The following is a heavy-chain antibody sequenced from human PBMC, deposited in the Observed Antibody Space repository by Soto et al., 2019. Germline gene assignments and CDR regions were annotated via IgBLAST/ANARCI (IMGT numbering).Heavy chain of an antibody. CDR2: IYYSGST. Sequence: SETLSLTCTVSGGSISSVYYYWSWIRQPPGKGLEWIGYIYYSGSTYYNPSLKSRVTISVDTSRNQFSLKLSSVTAADTAVYYCARDCLAGSTGSFDPWGQGTLVTVSS. V-gene: IGHV4-30-4*01. CDR3: ARDCLAGSTGSFDP. CDR1: GGSISSVYYY. J-gene: IGHJ5*02.